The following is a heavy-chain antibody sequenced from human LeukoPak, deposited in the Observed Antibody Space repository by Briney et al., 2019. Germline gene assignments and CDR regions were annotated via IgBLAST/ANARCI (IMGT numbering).Heavy chain of an antibody. V-gene: IGHV3-74*01. J-gene: IGHJ4*02. D-gene: IGHD3-22*01. CDR2: INSDGSST. CDR3: ARDGGPYYYDSSGHFEV. CDR1: GFTFISYW. Sequence: PGGSLRLACAAFGFTFISYWMHWVRQAPGKGLVWVSRINSDGSSTSYADSVKGRFTISRDNAKNTLYLQMNSLRAEDTAVYYCARDGGPYYYDSSGHFEVWGQPTLVTVSS.